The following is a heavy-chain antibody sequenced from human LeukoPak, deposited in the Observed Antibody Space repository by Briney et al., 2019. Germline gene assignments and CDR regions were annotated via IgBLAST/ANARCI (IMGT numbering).Heavy chain of an antibody. J-gene: IGHJ3*02. V-gene: IGHV3-9*01. Sequence: QPGGSLRLSCAASGFTFDDYAMHWVRQAPGKGLEWVSGISWNSGSIGYADSVKGRFTISRDNAKNSLYLQMNSLRAEDTALYYCAKDQGALGDAFDIWGQGTMVTVSS. D-gene: IGHD3-16*01. CDR2: ISWNSGSI. CDR3: AKDQGALGDAFDI. CDR1: GFTFDDYA.